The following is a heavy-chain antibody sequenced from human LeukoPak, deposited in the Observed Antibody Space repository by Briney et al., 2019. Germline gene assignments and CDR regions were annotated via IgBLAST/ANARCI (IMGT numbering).Heavy chain of an antibody. CDR1: GGTFSSYA. Sequence: SVKVSCKASGGTFSSYAITWVRQAPGQGLEWMGRIIPIFGTTKYAQKFQGRVTITTDESTTTTYMDLSSLRSEDTVVYYWASEDCSGGSCYYGGPFDYWGQGTLVTVSS. V-gene: IGHV1-69*05. CDR3: ASEDCSGGSCYYGGPFDY. CDR2: IIPIFGTT. J-gene: IGHJ4*02. D-gene: IGHD2-15*01.